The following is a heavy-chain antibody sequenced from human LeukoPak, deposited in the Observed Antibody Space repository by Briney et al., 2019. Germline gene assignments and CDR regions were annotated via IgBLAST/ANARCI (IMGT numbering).Heavy chain of an antibody. J-gene: IGHJ4*02. CDR1: GGTFSSSA. V-gene: IGHV1-69*05. Sequence: SVKVSCKASGGTFSSSAITWVRRAPGQGLEWMGGATPILGTTNYAQKFQDRVSITTDESTSTAYMELRSLRYVDTAVYYCARDDASATMGFDSWGQGTLVTVSS. CDR3: ARDDASATMGFDS. CDR2: ATPILGTT. D-gene: IGHD1-26*01.